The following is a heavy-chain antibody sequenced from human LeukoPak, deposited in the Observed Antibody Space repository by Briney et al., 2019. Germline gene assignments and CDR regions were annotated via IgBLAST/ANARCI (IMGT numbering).Heavy chain of an antibody. Sequence: GGSLRLSCAASGFTFSSYSMNWVRQAPGKGLEWVSSINILSNYIYYADSVKGRFTISRDNAKNSLYLQMNSLRAEDTAVYYCARDPDALDYWGQGTLVTVSS. V-gene: IGHV3-21*01. J-gene: IGHJ4*02. CDR1: GFTFSSYS. CDR2: INILSNYI. CDR3: ARDPDALDY.